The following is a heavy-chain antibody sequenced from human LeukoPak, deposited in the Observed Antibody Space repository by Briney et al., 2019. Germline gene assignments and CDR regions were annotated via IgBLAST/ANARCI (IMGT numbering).Heavy chain of an antibody. CDR3: ARLDDRAARIAVGRSSTWSSRRGFDY. Sequence: SETLSLTCIVSGCSISSYYWSWIRQPAGKGLEWIGRIYTSWSTNYNPSLKSRVTMSVDTSKNQFSLKLNSVTAADTAVYYCARLDDRAARIAVGRSSTWSSRRGFDYWGQGTLVTVSS. J-gene: IGHJ4*02. V-gene: IGHV4-4*07. CDR2: IYTSWST. D-gene: IGHD6-13*01. CDR1: GCSISSYY.